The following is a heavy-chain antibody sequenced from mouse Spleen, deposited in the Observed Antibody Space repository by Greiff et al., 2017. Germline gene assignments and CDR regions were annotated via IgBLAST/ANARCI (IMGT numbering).Heavy chain of an antibody. V-gene: IGHV2-9*02. CDR1: GFSLTSYG. CDR3: ARDPGGSSSYWYFDV. D-gene: IGHD1-1*01. Sequence: QVQLKESGPGLVAPSQSLSITCTVSGFSLTSYGVHWVRQPPGKGLEWLGVIWAGGSTNYNSALMSRLSISKDNSKSQVFLKMNSLQTDDTAMYYCARDPGGSSSYWYFDVWGAGTTVTVSS. J-gene: IGHJ1*01. CDR2: IWAGGST.